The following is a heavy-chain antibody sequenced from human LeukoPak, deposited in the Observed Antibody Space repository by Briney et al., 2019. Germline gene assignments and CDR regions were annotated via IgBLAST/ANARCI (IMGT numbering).Heavy chain of an antibody. CDR3: ARGYDFWSAPDAFDI. J-gene: IGHJ3*02. CDR1: GYTFTGYY. CDR2: INPNTGGT. V-gene: IGHV1-2*02. D-gene: IGHD3-3*01. Sequence: ASVKVSCKSSGYTFTGYYLHWVRQAPGQGLEWMGWINPNTGGTTYAEKVQGRVTMTGDTSISTAYMELNRLRSDDTAMYFCARGYDFWSAPDAFDIWGQGTMVTVSS.